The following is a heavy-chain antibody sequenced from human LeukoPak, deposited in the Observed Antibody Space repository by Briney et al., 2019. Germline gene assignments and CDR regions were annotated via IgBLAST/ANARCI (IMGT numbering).Heavy chain of an antibody. J-gene: IGHJ4*02. D-gene: IGHD3-10*01. V-gene: IGHV4-34*01. Sequence: SETLSLTCAVYGGSFSGYYWSWIRQPPGKGLEWIGEINHSGSTNYNPSPKSRVTISVDTSKNQFSLKLSSVTAADTAVYYCARWYYSGSGSSQWGQGTLVTVSS. CDR3: ARWYYSGSGSSQ. CDR2: INHSGST. CDR1: GGSFSGYY.